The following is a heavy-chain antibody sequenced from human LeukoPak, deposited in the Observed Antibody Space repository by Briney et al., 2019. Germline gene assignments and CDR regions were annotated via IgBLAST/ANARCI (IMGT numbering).Heavy chain of an antibody. CDR1: GFTFSSYA. CDR3: AKEGGEWESQHTDY. CDR2: ISGSGYST. J-gene: IGHJ4*02. V-gene: IGHV3-23*01. Sequence: PGGSLRLSCAASGFTFSSYAMTWVRQAPGKGLEWVSVISGSGYSTYYADSVKGRFTISRDNSKNTLYLQMNSLRAEDTAVYYCAKEGGEWESQHTDYWGQGTLVTVSS. D-gene: IGHD1-26*01.